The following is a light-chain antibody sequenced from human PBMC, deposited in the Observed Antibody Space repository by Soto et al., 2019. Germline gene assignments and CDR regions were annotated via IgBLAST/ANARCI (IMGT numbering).Light chain of an antibody. CDR3: QQYNQWPLT. CDR1: QTVSNK. Sequence: EIVMTQSPATLSVSPGEKATLSCRASQTVSNKLAWYQQKPGQAPRLLIYFASTRATGIPARFSGSWSVTEFTLTISILQSEDFAVYYCQQYNQWPLTFGGGTKAETK. CDR2: FAS. J-gene: IGKJ4*01. V-gene: IGKV3-15*01.